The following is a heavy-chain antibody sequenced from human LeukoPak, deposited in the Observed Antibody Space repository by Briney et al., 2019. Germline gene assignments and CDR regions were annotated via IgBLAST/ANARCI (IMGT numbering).Heavy chain of an antibody. CDR1: GGSISSSGYS. J-gene: IGHJ4*02. V-gene: IGHV4-30-2*01. Sequence: SQTLSLTCTVSGGSISSSGYSWSWIRQPPGKGLEWIGYIYHSGSTYYNPSLKSRVTISVDRSKNQFSLKLSSVTAADTAVYYCARVATYCGGDCYSGFDYWGQGTLVTVSS. D-gene: IGHD2-21*02. CDR3: ARVATYCGGDCYSGFDY. CDR2: IYHSGST.